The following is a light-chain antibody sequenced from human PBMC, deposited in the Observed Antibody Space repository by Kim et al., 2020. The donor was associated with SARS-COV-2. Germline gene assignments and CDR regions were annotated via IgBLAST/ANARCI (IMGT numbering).Light chain of an antibody. CDR1: QSVSSN. V-gene: IGKV3-15*01. CDR3: QQYNNWPLT. Sequence: VSPGESAPLSCRASQSVSSNLAWYQQKAGQAPRLLIYGASTRATGIPARFSGSGSGTEFTLTISSLQSEDFAVYYCQQYNNWPLTFGGGTKVDIK. CDR2: GAS. J-gene: IGKJ4*01.